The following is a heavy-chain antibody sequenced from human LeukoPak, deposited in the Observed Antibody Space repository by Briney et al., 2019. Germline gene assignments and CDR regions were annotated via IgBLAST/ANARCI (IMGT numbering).Heavy chain of an antibody. V-gene: IGHV1-58*01. CDR2: IVVGSGNT. CDR1: GFTFTSSA. Sequence: GTSVKVSCKASGFTFTSSAAQWVRQARGQRLEWIGWIVVGSGNTNYAQKFQERVTITRDMSTSTAYMELSSLRSEDTAVYYCAAGGLIQLWNYWGQGTLVTVSS. CDR3: AAGGLIQLWNY. J-gene: IGHJ4*02. D-gene: IGHD5-18*01.